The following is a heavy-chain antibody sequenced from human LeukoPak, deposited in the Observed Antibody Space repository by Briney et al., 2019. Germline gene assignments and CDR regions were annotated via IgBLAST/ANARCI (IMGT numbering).Heavy chain of an antibody. V-gene: IGHV3-21*01. CDR3: ARDKSVDYWAFDI. J-gene: IGHJ3*02. Sequence: GGSLRLSCAASGFTFSSYSMNWVRQAPGKGLEWVSSISSSSSYIYYADTVKGRFTISRDNAKNSLYLQMNSLRAEDTAVYYCARDKSVDYWAFDIWGQGTMVTVSS. CDR1: GFTFSSYS. D-gene: IGHD4-11*01. CDR2: ISSSSSYI.